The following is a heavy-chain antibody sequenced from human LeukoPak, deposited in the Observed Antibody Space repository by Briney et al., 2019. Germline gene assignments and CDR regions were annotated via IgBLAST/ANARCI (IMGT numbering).Heavy chain of an antibody. CDR3: AKDSDYGGNFDY. Sequence: GGSLRLSCAASGVTFSSYGMHWVRQAPGKGLEWVAVISYDGSNKYYADSVKGRFTISRDNSKNTLYLQMNSLRAEDTAVYYCAKDSDYGGNFDYWGQGTLVTVSS. V-gene: IGHV3-30*18. CDR2: ISYDGSNK. CDR1: GVTFSSYG. J-gene: IGHJ4*02. D-gene: IGHD4-23*01.